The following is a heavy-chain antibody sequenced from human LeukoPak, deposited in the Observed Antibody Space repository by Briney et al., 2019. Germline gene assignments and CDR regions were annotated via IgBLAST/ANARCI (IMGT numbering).Heavy chain of an antibody. CDR1: GFTFSSYG. D-gene: IGHD6-13*01. CDR3: AKDHAPVHYSSPEPYYFDY. J-gene: IGHJ4*02. Sequence: GGSLRLSCAASGFTFSSYGMHWVRQAPGKGLEWVAVISYDGSNKYYADSVKGRFTISRDNSKNTLYLQMNSLRAEDTAVYYCAKDHAPVHYSSPEPYYFDYWGQGTLVTVSS. CDR2: ISYDGSNK. V-gene: IGHV3-30*18.